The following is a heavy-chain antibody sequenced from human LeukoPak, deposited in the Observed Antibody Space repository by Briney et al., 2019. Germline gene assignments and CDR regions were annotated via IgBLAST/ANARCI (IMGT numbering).Heavy chain of an antibody. CDR1: GGSFSGYY. CDR2: INHSGST. Sequence: PSETLSLTCAVYGGSFSGYYWSWIRQPPGKGLEWIGEINHSGSTNYNPSLKSRVTISVDTSKNQSSLKLSSVTAADTAVYYCARPPRGIAARPYYFDYWGQGTLVTVSS. J-gene: IGHJ4*02. D-gene: IGHD6-6*01. CDR3: ARPPRGIAARPYYFDY. V-gene: IGHV4-34*01.